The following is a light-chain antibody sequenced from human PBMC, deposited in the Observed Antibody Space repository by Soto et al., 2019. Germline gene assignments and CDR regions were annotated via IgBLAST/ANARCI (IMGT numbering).Light chain of an antibody. V-gene: IGLV2-11*01. CDR3: KSYAGSNTYV. CDR1: SSDVGGYNY. J-gene: IGLJ7*01. CDR2: DVS. Sequence: QAVLTQPRSVSGSPGQSVTISCTGTSSDVGGYNYVSWYQQHPGKAPKLMIYDVSKRPSGVPDRFSGSKSGNTASLTISGLQAEDEADYFCKSYAGSNTYVFGSGTQLTVL.